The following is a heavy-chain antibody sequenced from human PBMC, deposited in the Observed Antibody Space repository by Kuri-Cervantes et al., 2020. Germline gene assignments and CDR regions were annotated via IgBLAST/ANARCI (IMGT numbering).Heavy chain of an antibody. J-gene: IGHJ4*02. D-gene: IGHD3-16*01. CDR3: VREGGGFFIH. V-gene: IGHV3-7*01. CDR2: IKEDGSDI. CDR1: GFTFSNAW. Sequence: GESLKISCAASGFTFSNAWMSWVRQAPGKGLEWVARIKEDGSDIWYVDSVKGRFTISRDNVKNSLYLQVSSLRVEDTAVYYCVREGGGFFIHWGQGTLVTVSS.